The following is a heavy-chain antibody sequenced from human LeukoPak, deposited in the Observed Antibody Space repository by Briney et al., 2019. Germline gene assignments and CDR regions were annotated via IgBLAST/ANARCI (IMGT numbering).Heavy chain of an antibody. D-gene: IGHD3-16*01. J-gene: IGHJ3*02. CDR2: VSGSGGTT. CDR1: GFSISTYD. CDR3: AVRYAGHMI. Sequence: TGGSLRLSCAASGFSISTYDMSWVRQAPGKGLEWVSGVSGSGGTTYYADSVKGRFTLSRDNSMNTLYLQMNSLRAEDAAVYYCAVRYAGHMIWGQGTMVTVSS. V-gene: IGHV3-23*01.